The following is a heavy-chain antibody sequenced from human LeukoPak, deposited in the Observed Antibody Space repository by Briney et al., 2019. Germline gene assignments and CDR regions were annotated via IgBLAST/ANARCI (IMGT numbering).Heavy chain of an antibody. CDR3: ARGMWSSSGYPGDFQH. D-gene: IGHD3-22*01. CDR2: IYYSGST. V-gene: IGHV4-59*01. CDR1: GGSISSYY. J-gene: IGHJ1*01. Sequence: TSETLSLTCTVSGGSISSYYWSWIRQPPGKGLEWIGYIYYSGSTNYNPSLKSRVTISVDTSKNQFSLKLSSVTAADTAVYYCARGMWSSSGYPGDFQHWGQGTLVTVSS.